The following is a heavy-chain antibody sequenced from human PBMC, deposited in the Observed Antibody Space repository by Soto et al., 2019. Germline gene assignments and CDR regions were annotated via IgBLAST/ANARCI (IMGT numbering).Heavy chain of an antibody. D-gene: IGHD2-15*01. CDR1: GFTFSSYG. CDR3: ARDLQIGCSGCSCPPGY. CDR2: IWYDGSNK. Sequence: QVQLVESGGGVVQPGRSLRLSCAASGFTFSSYGMHWVRQAPGKGLEWVAVIWYDGSNKYYADSVKGRFTISRDNSKNALYLQMNSLRAEDTAVYYCARDLQIGCSGCSCPPGYWGQGTLVTVSS. J-gene: IGHJ4*02. V-gene: IGHV3-33*01.